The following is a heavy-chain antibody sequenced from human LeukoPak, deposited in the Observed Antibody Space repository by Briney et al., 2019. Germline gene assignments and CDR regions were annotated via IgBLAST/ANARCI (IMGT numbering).Heavy chain of an antibody. CDR2: IIPIFGTA. D-gene: IGHD3-22*01. Sequence: ASVKVSCKASGGTFGSYAISWVRQAPGQGLEWMGGIIPIFGTANYAQKFQGRVTITADESTSTAYMELSSLRSEDTAVYYCAREGVGDSSGYYYDYFDYWGQGTLVTVSS. V-gene: IGHV1-69*13. J-gene: IGHJ4*02. CDR1: GGTFGSYA. CDR3: AREGVGDSSGYYYDYFDY.